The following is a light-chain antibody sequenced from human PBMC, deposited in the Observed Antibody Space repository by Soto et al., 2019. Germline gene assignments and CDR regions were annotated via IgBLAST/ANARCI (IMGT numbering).Light chain of an antibody. V-gene: IGLV2-14*01. J-gene: IGLJ2*01. CDR3: SSYTSSSTPL. CDR1: SSDVGGYNY. CDR2: DVS. Sequence: QSALTQPASGSGSPGQSITISCTGTSSDVGGYNYVSWYQQHPGKAPTLMIYDVSNRPSGVSNRFSGSKSGNTASLTISGLQAEDEADYYCSSYTSSSTPLFGGGTKLTVL.